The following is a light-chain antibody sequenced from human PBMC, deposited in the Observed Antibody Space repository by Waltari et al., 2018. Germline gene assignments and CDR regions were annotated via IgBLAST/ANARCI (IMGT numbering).Light chain of an antibody. CDR3: QQYNNWLPLT. CDR1: QSITIN. J-gene: IGKJ4*01. CDR2: GAS. Sequence: EIVLTQSPVLLSVSPGERTTLSCRARQSITINLACHQQKPGQSPRLLIYGASIRAAGIPARFSGSGSGTEFTLTISSLQSEDFAVYYCQQYNNWLPLTFGGGTKVEIK. V-gene: IGKV3-15*01.